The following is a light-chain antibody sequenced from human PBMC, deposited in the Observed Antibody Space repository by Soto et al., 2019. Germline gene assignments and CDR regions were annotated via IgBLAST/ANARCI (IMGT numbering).Light chain of an antibody. V-gene: IGKV3-15*01. CDR2: SAS. J-gene: IGKJ3*01. CDR1: QSVNNN. CDR3: QQYNKWPLT. Sequence: EIVMTQSPVTLSVSPGERATLSCTASQSVNNNVAWYQQKPGHTPRLLIYSASIGATGTPARFSGSGSGSDFTLTISSLQSEEFAVYCCQQYNKWPLTFGPGTKVDIK.